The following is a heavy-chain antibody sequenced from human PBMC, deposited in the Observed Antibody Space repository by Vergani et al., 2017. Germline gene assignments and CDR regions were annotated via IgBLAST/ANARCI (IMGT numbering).Heavy chain of an antibody. V-gene: IGHV1-69*01. Sequence: QVQLVQSGAEAKKPGSSVRVSCKTSGGALTHYAFSWVRQAPGQGLEWMGGIIPFFGTATYAQRFQGRVTITADESTNTVYVELSSLRSEDTAVYYCAWGMDARVNDGYYYMDIWGKETTVTV. D-gene: IGHD1-1*01. CDR1: GGALTHYA. CDR3: AWGMDARVNDGYYYMDI. J-gene: IGHJ6*03. CDR2: IIPFFGTA.